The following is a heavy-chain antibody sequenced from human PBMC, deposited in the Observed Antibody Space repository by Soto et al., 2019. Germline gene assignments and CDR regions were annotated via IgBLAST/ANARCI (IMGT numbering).Heavy chain of an antibody. CDR3: FGRYCGGDFAISEFYDYYGLDV. CDR2: IYPSGST. CDR1: GGSVRGGSYY. Sequence: PSETLSLTCTVSGGSVRGGSYYWSWSRQPTGKGLEWVGYIYPSGSTNYNPSLMSRVTISVDTTKIQSSLKQSCVPGADTAVYYCFGRYCGGDFAISEFYDYYGLDVWGQGTMVTVSS. V-gene: IGHV4-61*01. D-gene: IGHD2-21*02. J-gene: IGHJ6*02.